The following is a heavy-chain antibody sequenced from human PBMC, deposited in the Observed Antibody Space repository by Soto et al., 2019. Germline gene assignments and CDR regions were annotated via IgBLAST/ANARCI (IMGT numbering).Heavy chain of an antibody. V-gene: IGHV4-59*01. CDR1: DDSISSYY. CDR2: VFSGRGS. D-gene: IGHD1-1*01. Sequence: PSETLSLTCSGSDDSISSYYWSWIRQPPEKGLQWIGYVFSGRGSSYNRSLKSRITISLDMSKNQFSLHLNSVPAADTAAYFPARVQLVERVIDYRGKRTMVTVSS. CDR3: ARVQLVERVIDY. J-gene: IGHJ4*02.